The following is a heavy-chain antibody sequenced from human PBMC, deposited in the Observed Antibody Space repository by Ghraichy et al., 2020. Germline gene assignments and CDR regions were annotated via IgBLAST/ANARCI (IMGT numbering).Heavy chain of an antibody. CDR1: GFTFSSYA. CDR3: AKDFWSGYYKDAFDI. J-gene: IGHJ3*02. Sequence: GGSLRLSCAASGFTFSSYAMSWVRQAPGKRLEWVSAISGSGGSTYYADSVKGRFTISRDNSKNTLYLQMNSLRAEDTAVYYCAKDFWSGYYKDAFDIWGQGTMVTVSS. V-gene: IGHV3-23*01. D-gene: IGHD3-3*01. CDR2: ISGSGGST.